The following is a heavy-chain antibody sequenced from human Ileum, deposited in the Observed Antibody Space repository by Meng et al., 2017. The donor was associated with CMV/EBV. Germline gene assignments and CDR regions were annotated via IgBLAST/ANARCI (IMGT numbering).Heavy chain of an antibody. CDR1: GYTFTTYH. CDR2: INPSGGDT. CDR3: ARELPGGGYQGY. Sequence: CKASGYTFTTYHMHWVRQAPGQGLEWMGIINPSGGDTVYEQKFQGRLTITRDMSMSTVYMELSSLISEDTAVYYCARELPGGGYQGYWGQGTLVTVSS. V-gene: IGHV1-46*01. J-gene: IGHJ4*02. D-gene: IGHD2-15*01.